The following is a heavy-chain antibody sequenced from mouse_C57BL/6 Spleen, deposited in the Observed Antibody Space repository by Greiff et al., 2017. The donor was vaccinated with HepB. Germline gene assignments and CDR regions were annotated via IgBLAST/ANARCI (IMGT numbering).Heavy chain of an antibody. CDR1: GYTFTSYW. J-gene: IGHJ3*01. D-gene: IGHD2-4*01. Sequence: QVQLQQPGAELVRPGTSVKLSCKASGYTFTSYWMHWVKQRPGQGLEWIGVIDPSDSYTNYNQKFKGKATLTVDTSSSTAYMQLSSLTSEDSAVYYCARSNDYDEVAWFAYWGQWTLVTVSA. V-gene: IGHV1-59*01. CDR3: ARSNDYDEVAWFAY. CDR2: IDPSDSYT.